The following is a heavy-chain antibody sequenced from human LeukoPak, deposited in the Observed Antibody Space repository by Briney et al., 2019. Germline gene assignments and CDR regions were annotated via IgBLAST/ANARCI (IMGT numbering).Heavy chain of an antibody. CDR3: AREDPRTVN. Sequence: SETLSLTCTVSGGSVSSGSYYWSWIRQPPGKGLEWIGYIYYGGSTNYNPSLKSRVTISVDTSKNQFSLKLSSVTAADTAVYYCAREDPRTVNWGQGTLVTVSS. V-gene: IGHV4-61*01. J-gene: IGHJ4*02. D-gene: IGHD4-11*01. CDR2: IYYGGST. CDR1: GGSVSSGSYY.